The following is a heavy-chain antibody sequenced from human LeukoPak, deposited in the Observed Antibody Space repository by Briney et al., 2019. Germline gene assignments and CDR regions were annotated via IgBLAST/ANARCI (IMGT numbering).Heavy chain of an antibody. CDR3: AREVVVVADLFDY. V-gene: IGHV1-2*02. CDR2: INPNSGGT. Sequence: ASVKVSCKASGYTSTGYYMHWVRQAPGQGLEWMGWINPNSGGTNYAQKFQGRVTMTRDTSISTAYMELSRLRSDDTAVYYCAREVVVVADLFDYWGQGTLVTVSS. D-gene: IGHD2-15*01. CDR1: GYTSTGYY. J-gene: IGHJ4*02.